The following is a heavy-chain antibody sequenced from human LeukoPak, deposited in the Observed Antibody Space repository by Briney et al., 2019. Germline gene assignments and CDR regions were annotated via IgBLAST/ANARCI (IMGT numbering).Heavy chain of an antibody. CDR1: GGSFSGYY. J-gene: IGHJ5*02. CDR3: ARGRSGYCSSTSCYTWFDP. V-gene: IGHV4-34*01. Sequence: SETLSLTCAVYGGSFSGYYWSWIRQPPGKGLEWIGEINHSGSTNYNPSLKSRVTISVDTSKNQFSLKLSSVTAADTAVYYCARGRSGYCSSTSCYTWFDPWGQGTLVTVPS. D-gene: IGHD2-2*02. CDR2: INHSGST.